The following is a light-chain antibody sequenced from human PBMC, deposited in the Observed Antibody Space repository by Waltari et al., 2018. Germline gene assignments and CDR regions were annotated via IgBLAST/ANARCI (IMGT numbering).Light chain of an antibody. Sequence: IQMTQSPPALSASVGDRVAITCRASQSSSDYLHWYQQKPGKAPRVLIYTASSLQRGVPTRFSGSGSGTEFTLTISTLQPEDAATYYCQQSYSSPWTFGQGTKVEIK. CDR1: QSSSDY. CDR2: TAS. CDR3: QQSYSSPWT. J-gene: IGKJ1*01. V-gene: IGKV1-39*01.